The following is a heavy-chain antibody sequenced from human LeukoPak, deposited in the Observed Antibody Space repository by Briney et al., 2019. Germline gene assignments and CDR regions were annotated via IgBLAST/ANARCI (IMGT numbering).Heavy chain of an antibody. D-gene: IGHD4-17*01. J-gene: IGHJ4*02. CDR3: ARGQGIEDGDYGFKDRASDY. V-gene: IGHV4-59*01. CDR2: IYNTAVT. CDR1: GGSIRSYY. Sequence: SETLSLTCTVSGGSIRSYYFSWIRQPPGKGLEGIGYIYNTAVTNYKPSLRSRVTISADTSRNQFSLKLGSVTAADTAVYYCARGQGIEDGDYGFKDRASDYWGQGTLVSVSS.